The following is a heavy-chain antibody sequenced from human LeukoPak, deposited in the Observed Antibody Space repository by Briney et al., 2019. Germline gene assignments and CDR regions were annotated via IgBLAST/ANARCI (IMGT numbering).Heavy chain of an antibody. CDR3: AKDRGGPEGVGMDV. V-gene: IGHV3-30*18. D-gene: IGHD3-10*01. Sequence: PGRSLRLSCAASGFTFSSYGMLWVRQAPGKGLEWVAVISYDGSNKYYADSVKGRFTISRDNSKNTLYLQMNSLRAEDTAVYYCAKDRGGPEGVGMDVWGQGTTVTVSS. J-gene: IGHJ6*02. CDR2: ISYDGSNK. CDR1: GFTFSSYG.